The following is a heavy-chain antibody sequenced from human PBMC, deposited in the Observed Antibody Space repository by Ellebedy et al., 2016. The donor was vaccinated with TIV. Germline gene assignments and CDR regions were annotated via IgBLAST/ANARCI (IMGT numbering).Heavy chain of an antibody. CDR3: AKLDSSGYYYGWFDY. CDR1: GFTFRNFA. CDR2: ISSSGVST. D-gene: IGHD3-22*01. J-gene: IGHJ4*02. Sequence: GESLKISCAASGFTFRNFAMTWVRQAPGRGLEWVSSISSSGVSTDYADSVRGRVTISRDNSKNTLYLQMNSLRADDTALYYCAKLDSSGYYYGWFDYWGQGTLVTVSS. V-gene: IGHV3-23*01.